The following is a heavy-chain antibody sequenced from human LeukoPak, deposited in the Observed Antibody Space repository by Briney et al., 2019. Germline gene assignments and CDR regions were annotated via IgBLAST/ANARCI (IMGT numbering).Heavy chain of an antibody. CDR3: ARVVAIAAAGTDYFDY. D-gene: IGHD6-13*01. Sequence: SQTLSLTCAVSGGSISSGGYSWSWIRQPPGKGLEWIGYIYHSGSTYYNPSLKSRVTISVDRSKNQFSLKLSSVTAADTAVYYCARVVAIAAAGTDYFDYWGQGTLVTVSS. J-gene: IGHJ4*02. CDR1: GGSISSGGYS. V-gene: IGHV4-30-2*01. CDR2: IYHSGST.